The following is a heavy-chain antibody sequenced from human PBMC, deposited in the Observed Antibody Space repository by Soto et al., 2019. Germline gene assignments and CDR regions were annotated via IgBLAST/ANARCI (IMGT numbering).Heavy chain of an antibody. Sequence: DVQLVESGGGLIQPGESLRLSCAAFGLTVSGTKYVAWVRQAPGKGLEWVSALYDVFGSFYADSVKGRFTTSSDRTKSTVYLQMNDLRPDDTAVYYCASWHEREHAYDVWGQGTTVIVSS. CDR1: GLTVSGTKY. CDR3: ASWHEREHAYDV. D-gene: IGHD1-1*01. CDR2: LYDVFGS. J-gene: IGHJ3*01. V-gene: IGHV3-53*01.